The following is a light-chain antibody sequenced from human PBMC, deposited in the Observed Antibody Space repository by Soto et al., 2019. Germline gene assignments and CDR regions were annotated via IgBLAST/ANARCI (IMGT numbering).Light chain of an antibody. Sequence: QPVLTQSPSASASLGASVKLTCTLSSGHSSYAIAWHQQQPEKGPRYLMKLNSDGSHSKGDGIPDRFSGSSSGAERYLTISSLQSEDEDDYYRQTWYTRMVFGGGTKLTVL. J-gene: IGLJ2*01. CDR3: QTWYTRMV. CDR1: SGHSSYA. V-gene: IGLV4-69*01. CDR2: LNSDGSH.